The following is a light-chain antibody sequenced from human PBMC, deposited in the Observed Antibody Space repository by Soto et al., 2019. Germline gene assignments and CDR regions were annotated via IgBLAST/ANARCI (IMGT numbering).Light chain of an antibody. CDR3: SSYTSSDTYV. CDR2: EVT. CDR1: SSDVGSYNR. Sequence: SALTQPPSGSGSPGQSVTISCTGTSSDVGSYNRVSWYQQPPGTAPKLMIYEVTNRPSGVPDRFSGSKSGNTASLTISGLQAEDEADYCSSYTSSDTYVFGTGTKVTVL. V-gene: IGLV2-18*02. J-gene: IGLJ1*01.